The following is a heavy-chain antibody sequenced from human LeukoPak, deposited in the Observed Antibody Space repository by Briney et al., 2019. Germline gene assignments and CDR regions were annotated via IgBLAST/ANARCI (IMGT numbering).Heavy chain of an antibody. D-gene: IGHD6-13*01. Sequence: SETLSLTCTVSGGSISSSGFYWGWIRQPPGKGLEWIGTIYYSGSTYYKPSLKSRVIISVDTSKNQFSLKLNSVTAADTAVYYCARQLGQQLVLGSYYYMDVWGKGTTVTVSS. CDR2: IYYSGST. V-gene: IGHV4-39*01. CDR3: ARQLGQQLVLGSYYYMDV. J-gene: IGHJ6*03. CDR1: GGSISSSGFY.